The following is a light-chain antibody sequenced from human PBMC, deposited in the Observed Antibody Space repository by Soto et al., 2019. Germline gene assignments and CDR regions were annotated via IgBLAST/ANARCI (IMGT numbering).Light chain of an antibody. CDR1: QSVLYSSNNKNY. CDR3: QQYYSTLYT. Sequence: DIVLTQSPDSLAVSLGERATINCKSSQSVLYSSNNKNYLAWYQQKPGQPHKLLIYWASTRESGVPDRFSGSGSGTDFTLNISSLQAEDVAVYYCQQYYSTLYTFGQGTKLEIK. J-gene: IGKJ2*01. CDR2: WAS. V-gene: IGKV4-1*01.